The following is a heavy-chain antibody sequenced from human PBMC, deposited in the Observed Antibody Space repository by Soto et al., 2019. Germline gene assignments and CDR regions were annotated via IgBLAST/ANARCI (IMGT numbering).Heavy chain of an antibody. J-gene: IGHJ5*02. CDR3: VRDGTKTLRDWFDP. CDR1: GGSFSGYY. CDR2: INHSGGS. V-gene: IGHV4-34*01. Sequence: SETLSLTCAVYGGSFSGYYWSWIRQPPGKGLEWIGDINHSGGSNQNPSLKSRVMMSVDTSKKQFSLKLRSVTAADTAVYYCVRDGTKTLRDWFDPWGQGMSVTVSS. D-gene: IGHD1-1*01.